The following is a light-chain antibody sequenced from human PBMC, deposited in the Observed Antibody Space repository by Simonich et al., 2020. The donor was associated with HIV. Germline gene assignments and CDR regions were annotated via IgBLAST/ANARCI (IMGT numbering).Light chain of an antibody. CDR2: WAP. J-gene: IGKJ1*01. CDR3: QQYYSTPPT. CDR1: QSILYSSNNKNY. Sequence: DIVMTQSPDSLAVSLGERATINCKSSQSILYSSNNKNYLVWYQQKPGQPPKLLIYWAPTRESGVPDRFSGSGSGTDFTLTISSLQAEDVAIYYCQQYYSTPPTFGQGTKVEIK. V-gene: IGKV4-1*01.